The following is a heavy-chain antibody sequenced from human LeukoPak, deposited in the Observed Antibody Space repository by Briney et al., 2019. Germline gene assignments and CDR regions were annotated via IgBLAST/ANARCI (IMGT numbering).Heavy chain of an antibody. CDR2: INPYSGDT. CDR3: ARDQGSLTRSWYTGY. CDR1: GYTFTGYH. J-gene: IGHJ4*02. V-gene: IGHV1-2*06. Sequence: SVKVSCKASGYTFTGYHIHWVRQAPGQGLEWMGRINPYSGDTNFAQKFQGRVTMTRDTSITTAYMDLSSLTPDDTAVYFCARDQGSLTRSWYTGYWGQGTLVTVSS. D-gene: IGHD6-13*01.